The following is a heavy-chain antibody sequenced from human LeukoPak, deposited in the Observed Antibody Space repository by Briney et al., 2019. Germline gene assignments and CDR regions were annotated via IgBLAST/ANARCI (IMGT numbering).Heavy chain of an antibody. CDR2: IYYSGST. Sequence: PSETLSLTCTVSGGSISSGGYYWSWIRQHPGKGLEWIGYIYYSGSTYYNPSLKSRVTISVDTSKNQFSLKLSSVTAADTAVYYCARDMIDYPYYYYGMDVWGQGTTVTVSS. CDR1: GGSISSGGYY. J-gene: IGHJ6*02. CDR3: ARDMIDYPYYYYGMDV. D-gene: IGHD3-16*01. V-gene: IGHV4-31*03.